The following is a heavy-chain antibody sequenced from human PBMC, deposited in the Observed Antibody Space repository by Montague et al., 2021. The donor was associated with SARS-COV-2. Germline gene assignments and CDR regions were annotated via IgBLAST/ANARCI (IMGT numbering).Heavy chain of an antibody. CDR3: ARRGRKLLPVATTIGGFDI. CDR1: GGSISSSNYY. Sequence: SETLSLTCTVSGGSISSSNYYWDWIRQPPGKGLEWIGSIYDSGSTYYNPSLKSRVTISVDTSKNHFSLKLSSVTAADTAVYYCARRGRKLLPVATTIGGFDIWGQGKMVTVAS. D-gene: IGHD5-12*01. CDR2: IYDSGST. J-gene: IGHJ3*02. V-gene: IGHV4-39*02.